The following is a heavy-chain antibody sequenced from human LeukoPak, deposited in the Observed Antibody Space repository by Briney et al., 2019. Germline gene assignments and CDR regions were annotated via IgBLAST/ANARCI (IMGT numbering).Heavy chain of an antibody. Sequence: GGSLRLSCAASGFTFSSFDMLWVRQAPGKGLEWVSLISGDGADTYYADSVKGRFTMSRDNSRNSLYLQMNSLRTEDTAFDYCTKDWMGWYFDYWGQGSLVTVSS. J-gene: IGHJ4*02. CDR1: GFTFSSFD. CDR2: ISGDGADT. V-gene: IGHV3-43*02. CDR3: TKDWMGWYFDY. D-gene: IGHD1-1*01.